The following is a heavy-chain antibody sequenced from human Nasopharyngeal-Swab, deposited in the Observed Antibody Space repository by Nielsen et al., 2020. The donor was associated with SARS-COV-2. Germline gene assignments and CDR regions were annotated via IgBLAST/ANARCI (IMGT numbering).Heavy chain of an antibody. D-gene: IGHD5-18*01. V-gene: IGHV3-23*01. J-gene: IGHJ4*02. CDR3: AKDPRNTAMVNYFDY. Sequence: ESLKISCAASGFTFSSYAMSWVRQAPGKGLEWVSAISGSGGSTYYADSVKGRFTISRDNSKNTLYLQMNSLRAEDTAVYYCAKDPRNTAMVNYFDYWGQGTLVTVSS. CDR2: ISGSGGST. CDR1: GFTFSSYA.